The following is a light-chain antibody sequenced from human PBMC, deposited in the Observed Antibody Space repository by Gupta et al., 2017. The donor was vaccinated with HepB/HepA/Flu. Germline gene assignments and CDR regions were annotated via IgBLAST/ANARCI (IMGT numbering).Light chain of an antibody. Sequence: DIQMTQSPSSLSSSVGDRVNITCRESHNINNYLNWYRQGPGKAPELLMYGESSLQRGVTSRFSGSGSGTDFNLTVTSLLPEYFATYYCQQTHTRPKTFGPGTKVDIK. J-gene: IGKJ3*01. CDR2: GES. V-gene: IGKV1-39*01. CDR1: HNINNY. CDR3: QQTHTRPKT.